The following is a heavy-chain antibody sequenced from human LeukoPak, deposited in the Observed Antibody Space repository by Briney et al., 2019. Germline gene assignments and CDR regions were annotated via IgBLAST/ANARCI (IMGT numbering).Heavy chain of an antibody. CDR2: IYYSGST. Sequence: SETLSPTCTVSGGSISSSSYYWGWIRQPPGKGLEWIGSIYYSGSTYYNPSLKSRVTISVDTSKNQFSLKLSSVTAADTAVYYCARDQMIVVGDTASPPNYFDYWGQGTLVTVSS. CDR1: GGSISSSSYY. V-gene: IGHV4-39*07. CDR3: ARDQMIVVGDTASPPNYFDY. J-gene: IGHJ4*02. D-gene: IGHD3-22*01.